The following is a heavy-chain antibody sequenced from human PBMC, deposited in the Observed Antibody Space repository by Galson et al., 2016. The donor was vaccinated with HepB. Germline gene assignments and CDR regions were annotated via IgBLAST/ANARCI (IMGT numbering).Heavy chain of an antibody. CDR1: GASISNGEFY. CDR3: SDYDDYYGMDV. J-gene: IGHJ6*02. CDR2: IYDSGST. Sequence: TLSLTCNVSGASISNGEFYWTWVRQPPGTGLEWIGYIYDSGSTYYNPSLKSRVTISVDTAKNQFSLKLSSVTAADTAVYYCSDYDDYYGMDVWGQGTTVTVSS. D-gene: IGHD4-17*01. V-gene: IGHV4-30-4*01.